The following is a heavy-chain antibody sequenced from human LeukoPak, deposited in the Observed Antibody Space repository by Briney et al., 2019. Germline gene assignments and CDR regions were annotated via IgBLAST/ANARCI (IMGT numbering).Heavy chain of an antibody. D-gene: IGHD6-19*01. V-gene: IGHV1-18*01. CDR1: GYTVTSYG. Sequence: ASVTVSCTASGYTVTSYGISWVRQAPGQGLEWMGWISAYNGNTNYAQKLQGRVTMTTDTSTSTAYMELRSLRSDDTAVYYCARVILEAGTWMRWNYYFDYWGQGTLVTVSS. J-gene: IGHJ4*02. CDR3: ARVILEAGTWMRWNYYFDY. CDR2: ISAYNGNT.